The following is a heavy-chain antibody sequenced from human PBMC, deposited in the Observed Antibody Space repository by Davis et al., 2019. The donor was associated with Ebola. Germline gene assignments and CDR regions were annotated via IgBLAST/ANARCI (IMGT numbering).Heavy chain of an antibody. V-gene: IGHV1-18*01. CDR1: GYTFTSYG. Sequence: AASVKVSCKASGYTFTSYGISWVRQAPGQGLEWMGWISAYNGNTNYAQKLQGRVTMTRNTSISTAYMELSSLRSEDTAVYYCARRKAFTVKSIVATIRYWYFDLWGRGTLVTVSS. CDR2: ISAYNGNT. J-gene: IGHJ2*01. CDR3: ARRKAFTVKSIVATIRYWYFDL. D-gene: IGHD5-12*01.